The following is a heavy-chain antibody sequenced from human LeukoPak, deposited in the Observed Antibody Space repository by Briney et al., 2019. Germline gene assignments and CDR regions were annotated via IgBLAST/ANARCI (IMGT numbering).Heavy chain of an antibody. CDR1: GYTFTSYY. D-gene: IGHD2-2*01. J-gene: IGHJ4*02. CDR3: ARTSRVVPAAPFGY. CDR2: INPSGGST. Sequence: ASVKVSCKASGYTFTSYYMHWVRQAPGQGLEWMGIINPSGGSTSYAQKFQGRVTITADKSTSTAYMELSSLRSEDTAVYYCARTSRVVPAAPFGYWGQGTLVTVSS. V-gene: IGHV1-46*01.